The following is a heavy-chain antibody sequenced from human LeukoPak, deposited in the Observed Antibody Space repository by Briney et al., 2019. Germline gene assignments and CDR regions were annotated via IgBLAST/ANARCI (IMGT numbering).Heavy chain of an antibody. Sequence: GGPLRLSCKVSEYALERYTKSWVRDAPGKGLEWVSSISGFGASYIFYAESVKGRFTISIDNARNSLYLQMDILKVEDTALYYCARENGHRYDCLEAKWYFDHWGRGTLVSVSS. D-gene: IGHD3-3*01. CDR3: ARENGHRYDCLEAKWYFDH. J-gene: IGHJ2*01. CDR1: EYALERYT. CDR2: ISGFGASYI. V-gene: IGHV3-21*01.